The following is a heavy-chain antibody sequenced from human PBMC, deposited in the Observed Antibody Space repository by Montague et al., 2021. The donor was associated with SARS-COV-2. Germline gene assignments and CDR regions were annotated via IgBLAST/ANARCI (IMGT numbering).Heavy chain of an antibody. D-gene: IGHD2-2*01. J-gene: IGHJ6*03. CDR3: ARETIVPAAIGYYYYMDV. CDR2: INSDVSIT. CDR1: GFSFSSYW. V-gene: IGHV3-74*01. Sequence: SRRISCAASGFSFSSYWMHWVRQAPGKGLVWVSRINSDVSITNYADSVKGRFTISRDNAKNTLYLQMNSLRDDDTAVYYCARETIVPAAIGYYYYMDVWGKGTPVTVSS.